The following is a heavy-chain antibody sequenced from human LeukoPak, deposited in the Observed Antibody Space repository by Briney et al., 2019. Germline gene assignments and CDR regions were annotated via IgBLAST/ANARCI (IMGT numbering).Heavy chain of an antibody. V-gene: IGHV1-2*02. CDR1: GYTFTGYY. CDR3: AKRGAEVGETVAPGDY. CDR2: INPNSGGT. Sequence: ASVKVSCKASGYTFTGYYMHWVRQAPGQGLEWMGWINPNSGGTNYAQKFQGRVTMTRDTSISTAYMELSRLRSDDTAVYYCAKRGAEVGETVAPGDYWGQGTLLTVSS. D-gene: IGHD1-26*01. J-gene: IGHJ4*02.